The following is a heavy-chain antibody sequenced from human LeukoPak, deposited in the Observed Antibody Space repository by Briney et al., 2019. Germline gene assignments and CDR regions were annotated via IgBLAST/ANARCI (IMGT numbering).Heavy chain of an antibody. CDR2: IYYSGST. D-gene: IGHD3-9*01. V-gene: IGHV4-39*01. CDR1: GGSVSSSIYY. Sequence: PSETQSLTCTVSGGSVSSSIYYWGWIRQPPGKGLEWIGSIYYSGSTSYNPSLKSRVTISVDTSKNQFSLKLTSVTAADPAVYYCASRNDILTGYVFDFWGQGTLVTVSS. J-gene: IGHJ4*02. CDR3: ASRNDILTGYVFDF.